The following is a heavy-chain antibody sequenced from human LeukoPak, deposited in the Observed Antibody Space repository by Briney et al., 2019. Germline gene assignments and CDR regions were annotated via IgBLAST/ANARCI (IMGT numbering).Heavy chain of an antibody. Sequence: GSLRLSCAASGFPFGSYVMSWVRQAPGKGLEWVAYINHNAERIYYPDFARGRFTISRDNGKNPLYLQMNSLRDEDTAVYYCARDNDWAFENWGQGTRVTVSS. CDR3: ARDNDWAFEN. CDR2: INHNAERI. CDR1: GFPFGSYV. D-gene: IGHD3-9*01. J-gene: IGHJ4*02. V-gene: IGHV3-48*02.